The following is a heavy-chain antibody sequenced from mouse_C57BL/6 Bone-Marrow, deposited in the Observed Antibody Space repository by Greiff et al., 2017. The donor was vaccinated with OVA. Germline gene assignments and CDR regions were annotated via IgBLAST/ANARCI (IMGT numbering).Heavy chain of an antibody. CDR2: IYPGGGYT. V-gene: IGHV1-63*01. Sequence: VQLQQSGAELVRPGTSVKMSCKASGYTFTNYWIGWAKQRPGHGLEWIGDIYPGGGYTNYHEKFKGKATLTADKSSSTAYMQFSSLTSEDSAIYYCARFGLWYFDVWGTGTTVTVSS. CDR3: ARFGLWYFDV. CDR1: GYTFTNYW. J-gene: IGHJ1*03.